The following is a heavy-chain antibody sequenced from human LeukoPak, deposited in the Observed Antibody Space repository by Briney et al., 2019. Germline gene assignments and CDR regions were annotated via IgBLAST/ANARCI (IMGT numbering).Heavy chain of an antibody. CDR2: INPNSGGT. V-gene: IGHV1-2*02. D-gene: IGHD6-13*01. CDR1: GYTFTGYY. Sequence: GASVTVSCKASGYTFTGYYMHWVRQAPGQGLEWMGWINPNSGGTNYAQKFQGRVTMTRDTSISTAYMELSRLRSEDTAVYYCARAHIAAAGTLDYWGQGTLVTVSS. J-gene: IGHJ4*02. CDR3: ARAHIAAAGTLDY.